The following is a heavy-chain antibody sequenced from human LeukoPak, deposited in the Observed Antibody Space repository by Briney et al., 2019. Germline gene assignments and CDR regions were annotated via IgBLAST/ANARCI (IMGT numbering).Heavy chain of an antibody. CDR2: IWYDGSNK. Sequence: GRSLRLSCAASGFTFSSHGMHWVRQAPGKGLEWVAVIWYDGSNKYYADSVKGRFTISRDNSKNTLYLQMNSLRAEDTAVYYCAKDRNGKAFDIWGQGTMVTVSS. V-gene: IGHV3-33*06. CDR3: AKDRNGKAFDI. J-gene: IGHJ3*02. CDR1: GFTFSSHG. D-gene: IGHD1-14*01.